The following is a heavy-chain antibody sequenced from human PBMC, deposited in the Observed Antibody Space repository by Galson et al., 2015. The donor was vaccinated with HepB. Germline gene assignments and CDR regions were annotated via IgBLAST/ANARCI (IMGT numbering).Heavy chain of an antibody. CDR2: ISSSSSTI. V-gene: IGHV3-48*01. J-gene: IGHJ4*02. D-gene: IGHD6-19*01. CDR1: GFTFSSYS. CDR3: ASSEVAGAFDY. Sequence: SLRLSCAASGFTFSSYSMNWVRQAPGKGLEWVSYISSSSSTIYYADSEKGRFTISRDNAKNSLYLQMNSLRAEDTAVYYCASSEVAGAFDYWGQGTLVTVSS.